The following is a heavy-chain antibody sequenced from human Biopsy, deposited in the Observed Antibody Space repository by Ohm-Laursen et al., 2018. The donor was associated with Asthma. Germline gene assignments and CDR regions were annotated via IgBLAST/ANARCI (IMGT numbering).Heavy chain of an antibody. J-gene: IGHJ4*02. D-gene: IGHD1-14*01. CDR2: IDWEEDK. CDR3: TRHNDY. V-gene: IGHV2-70*04. Sequence: STQTLTLTCSFSGFSLSSSGANVNWIRQPPGKALEWLARIDWEEDKFYSTSLRTRLTISKGSSEDQVVLTMTNMGPVDTATYYCTRHNDYWGPGIPVTVSS. CDR1: GFSLSSSGAN.